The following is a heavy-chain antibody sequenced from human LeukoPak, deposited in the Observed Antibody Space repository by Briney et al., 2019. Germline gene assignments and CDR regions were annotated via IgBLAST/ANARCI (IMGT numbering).Heavy chain of an antibody. CDR1: GGSISSYY. CDR2: IYYSGST. J-gene: IGHJ6*03. Sequence: PSETLSLTCTVSGGSISSYYWSWIRQPPGKGLEWIGYIYYSGSTNYNPSLKRRVTISVDTSKNQFSLKLSSVTDADTAVYYCARADQRTRLPGYYYYYMDVWGKGTTVTISS. CDR3: ARADQRTRLPGYYYYYMDV. D-gene: IGHD1-7*01. V-gene: IGHV4-59*01.